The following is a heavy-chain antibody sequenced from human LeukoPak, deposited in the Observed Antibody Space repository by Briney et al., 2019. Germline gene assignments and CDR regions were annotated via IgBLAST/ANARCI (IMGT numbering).Heavy chain of an antibody. V-gene: IGHV1-2*02. J-gene: IGHJ6*03. CDR3: ARDIVVVPAAFYYYYYMDV. CDR1: GYTFTGYY. CDR2: INPNSGGT. D-gene: IGHD2-2*01. Sequence: GASVKVSCEASGYTFTGYYMHWVRQAPGQGLEWMGWINPNSGGTNYAQKFQGRVTMTRDTSISTAYMELSRLRSDDTAVYYCARDIVVVPAAFYYYYYMDVWGKGTTVTVSS.